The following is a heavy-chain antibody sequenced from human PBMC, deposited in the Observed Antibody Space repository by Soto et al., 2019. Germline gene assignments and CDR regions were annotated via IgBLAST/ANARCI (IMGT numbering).Heavy chain of an antibody. V-gene: IGHV1-69*02. J-gene: IGHJ3*02. CDR3: AIGRWSGETFDI. Sequence: ASVKVSCKASGGTFNVYTIILVRQAPVQVLELIVRMIPMRAITNYWQRFQGRVTLTGYRSTSTSCIELIILTSDYTSVYYCAIGRWSGETFDIWGQGTLVTVSS. D-gene: IGHD2-21*01. CDR2: MIPMRAIT. CDR1: GGTFNVYT.